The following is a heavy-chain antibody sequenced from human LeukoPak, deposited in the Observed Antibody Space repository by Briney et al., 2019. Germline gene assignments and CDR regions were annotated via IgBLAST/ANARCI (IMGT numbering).Heavy chain of an antibody. V-gene: IGHV3-23*01. CDR1: GFTFSSYA. D-gene: IGHD3-10*01. CDR3: AKSIYGYGSGSYQGTFDY. Sequence: GGSLRLSCAASGFTFSSYAMGWVRQAPGKGLEWVSAISGSGGSTYYADSVKGRFTISRGNSKNTLYLQMNGLRAEDTAVYFCAKSIYGYGSGSYQGTFDYWGQGTLVTVSS. J-gene: IGHJ4*02. CDR2: ISGSGGST.